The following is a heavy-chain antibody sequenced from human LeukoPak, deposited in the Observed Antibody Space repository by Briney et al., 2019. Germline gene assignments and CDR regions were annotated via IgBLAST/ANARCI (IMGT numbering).Heavy chain of an antibody. CDR1: GFTFSSYS. Sequence: GGSLRLSCAASGFTFSSYSMNWVRQAPGKGLEWVSSISSSSSYIYYADSVKGRFTISRDNAKNSLYLQMNSLRAEDTAVYYCARVTVYCGGDCPTDDAFDIWGQGTMVTVSS. CDR2: ISSSSSYI. J-gene: IGHJ3*02. V-gene: IGHV3-21*01. D-gene: IGHD2-21*02. CDR3: ARVTVYCGGDCPTDDAFDI.